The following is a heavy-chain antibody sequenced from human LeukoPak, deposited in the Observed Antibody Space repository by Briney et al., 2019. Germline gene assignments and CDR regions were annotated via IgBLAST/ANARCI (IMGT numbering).Heavy chain of an antibody. CDR2: ISYDGSNK. CDR1: GFTFSSYG. CDR3: AKDWAEDKFDP. V-gene: IGHV3-30*18. Sequence: GGSLRLSCAASGFTFSSYGMHWVRQAPGKGLEWVAVISYDGSNKYYADSVKGRFTISRDNSKNTLYLQMDSLRAEDTAVYYCAKDWAEDKFDPWGQGTLVTVSS. J-gene: IGHJ5*02. D-gene: IGHD2-15*01.